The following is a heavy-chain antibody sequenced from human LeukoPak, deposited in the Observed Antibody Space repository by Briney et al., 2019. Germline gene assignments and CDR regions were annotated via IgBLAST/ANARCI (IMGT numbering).Heavy chain of an antibody. D-gene: IGHD2-15*01. CDR3: ARQGVVVVVAATNPKYYYYYYMDV. V-gene: IGHV4-34*01. Sequence: SETLSLTCTVSGGSISSYYWSWIRQPPGKGLEWIGEINHSGSTNYNPSLKSRVTISVDTSKNQFSLKLSSVTAADTAVYYCARQGVVVVVAATNPKYYYYYYMDVWGKGTTVTISS. CDR1: GGSISSYY. CDR2: INHSGST. J-gene: IGHJ6*03.